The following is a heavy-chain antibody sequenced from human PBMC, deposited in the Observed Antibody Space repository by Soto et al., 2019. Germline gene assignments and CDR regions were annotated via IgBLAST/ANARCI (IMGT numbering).Heavy chain of an antibody. Sequence: SSETLSLTCTVSGGSISSSSYYWGWIRQPPGKGLEWIGSIYYSGSTYYNPSLKSRVTISVDTSKNQFSLKLSSVTAADTAVYYCAPLWFGELYYYGMDVWGQGTTVTVSS. CDR2: IYYSGST. CDR3: APLWFGELYYYGMDV. J-gene: IGHJ6*02. V-gene: IGHV4-39*01. CDR1: GGSISSSSYY. D-gene: IGHD3-10*01.